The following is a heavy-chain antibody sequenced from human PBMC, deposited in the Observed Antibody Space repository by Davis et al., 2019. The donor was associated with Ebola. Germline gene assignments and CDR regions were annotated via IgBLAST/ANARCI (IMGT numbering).Heavy chain of an antibody. CDR2: IYYSGST. J-gene: IGHJ5*02. Sequence: PSETLSLTCTVSGGSISSYHWSWIRQPPGKGLEWIGYIYYSGSTNYNPSLKSRVTISVDTSKNQFSLKLSSVTAADTAVYYCARGSGVVVAATTNWFDPWGQGTLVTVSS. CDR1: GGSISSYH. CDR3: ARGSGVVVAATTNWFDP. D-gene: IGHD2-15*01. V-gene: IGHV4-59*01.